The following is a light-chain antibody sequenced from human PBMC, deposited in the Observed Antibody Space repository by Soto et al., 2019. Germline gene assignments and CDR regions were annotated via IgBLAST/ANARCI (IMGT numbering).Light chain of an antibody. Sequence: EIVMTQSPATLSVSPGERATLSCRASQSVGTNLAWYQRKPGQAPRFLIYGASTRATGIPARFGGSGSGTEFTLTISSLQSEDFAVYYCQQYNSWPYTFGKGTKLEIK. V-gene: IGKV3-15*01. CDR1: QSVGTN. CDR2: GAS. J-gene: IGKJ2*01. CDR3: QQYNSWPYT.